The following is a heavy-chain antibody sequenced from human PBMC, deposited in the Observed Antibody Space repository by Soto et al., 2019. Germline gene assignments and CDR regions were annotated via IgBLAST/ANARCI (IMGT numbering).Heavy chain of an antibody. CDR3: ARQDGRSGWAPFDY. Sequence: PGGSLRLSCAASGFTFSSYAMSWVRQAPGKGLEGVSSISSSGGNTYYADSVKGRFTISSDNSKNTLSLQMSSLRADDTAIYYCARQDGRSGWAPFDYWGQGTLVTVSS. J-gene: IGHJ4*02. CDR2: ISSSGGNT. V-gene: IGHV3-23*01. D-gene: IGHD6-19*01. CDR1: GFTFSSYA.